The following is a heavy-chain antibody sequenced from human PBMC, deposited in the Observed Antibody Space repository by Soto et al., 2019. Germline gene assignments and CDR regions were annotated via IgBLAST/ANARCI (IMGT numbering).Heavy chain of an antibody. CDR3: ARLGARFDY. V-gene: IGHV4-59*08. CDR1: GDSITNVD. CDR2: FYYSGTT. J-gene: IGHJ4*02. Sequence: SDTLYLTYTVSGDSITNVDWSWARRPPGKGLEWLGHFYYSGTTIYNPSLKSRVTISGDTSKNQFSLRLTSVTAADTAVYYCARLGARFDYWGQG.